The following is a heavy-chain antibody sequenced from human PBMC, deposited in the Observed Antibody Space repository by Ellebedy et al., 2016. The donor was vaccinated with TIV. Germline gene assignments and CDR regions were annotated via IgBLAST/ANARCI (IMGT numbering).Heavy chain of an antibody. J-gene: IGHJ4*02. CDR2: ISAPYGNT. V-gene: IGHV1-18*04. CDR1: GYTFTTYG. CDR3: ARGGYDGSGYYPN. Sequence: ASVKVSCXALGYTFTTYGISWVRQAPGQGLEWMGWISAPYGNTNYAQRLLGRVTMTTDTSTRTAYMELRSLRSDDTAVYYCARGGYDGSGYYPNWGQGTLVTVSS. D-gene: IGHD3-22*01.